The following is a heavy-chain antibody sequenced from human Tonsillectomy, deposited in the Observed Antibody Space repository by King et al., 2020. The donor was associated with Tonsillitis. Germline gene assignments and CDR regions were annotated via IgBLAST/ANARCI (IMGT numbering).Heavy chain of an antibody. V-gene: IGHV5-10-1*03. Sequence: VQLVESGAEVKKPGESLRISCKGSGYSFTSYWINWVRQVPGKGLEWMGKIDPSDSYTNYSPSFQGHVTISADKSISTAYLQWSSLKASDTAMYYCARQEGTVTTNCYYGMDVWGQGTTVTVSS. D-gene: IGHD4-17*01. CDR1: GYSFTSYW. CDR3: ARQEGTVTTNCYYGMDV. CDR2: IDPSDSYT. J-gene: IGHJ6*02.